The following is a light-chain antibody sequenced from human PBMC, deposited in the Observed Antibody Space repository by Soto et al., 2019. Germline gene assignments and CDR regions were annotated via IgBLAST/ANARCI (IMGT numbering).Light chain of an antibody. CDR1: ANVLSSSNNRDY. J-gene: IGKJ1*01. V-gene: IGKV4-1*01. CDR3: HQHYDLPT. CDR2: WAS. Sequence: DIVLTQSPDSLAVSLGERATISCKSSANVLSSSNNRDYLAWYQQKPGQPPKLLLNWASIREPGVPDRFSGSGSGTEFTLTITTLQPEDVAVYICHQHYDLPTFGQGTTVQVK.